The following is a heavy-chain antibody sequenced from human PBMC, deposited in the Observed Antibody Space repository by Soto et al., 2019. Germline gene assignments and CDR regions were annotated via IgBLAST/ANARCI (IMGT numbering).Heavy chain of an antibody. CDR2: IGTTSTYI. CDR1: GFTFSRHS. CDR3: ARDGYSSGFDY. J-gene: IGHJ4*02. Sequence: EVQLVESGGGLVEPGGSLRLSCAASGFTFSRHSLNWVRQAPGKGLEWVSSIGTTSTYIYYADSVKGRFTISRDNAKNSLYLQMDSLRAEDTAVYYCARDGYSSGFDYWDQGTLVTASS. V-gene: IGHV3-21*01. D-gene: IGHD6-19*01.